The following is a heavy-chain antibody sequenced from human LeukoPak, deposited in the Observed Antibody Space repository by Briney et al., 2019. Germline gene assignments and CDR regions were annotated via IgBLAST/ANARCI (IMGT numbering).Heavy chain of an antibody. V-gene: IGHV3-23*01. CDR1: GFTFSSYA. J-gene: IGHJ4*02. Sequence: GGSLRLSCAASGFTFSSYAMSWVRQAPGKGLEWVSAISGSGGSTYYADSVKGRFTISRDDSKNTAYLQMNSLKTEDTAVYYCTTKSNYDSSTYYNDWGQGTLVTVSS. D-gene: IGHD3-22*01. CDR2: ISGSGGST. CDR3: TTKSNYDSSTYYND.